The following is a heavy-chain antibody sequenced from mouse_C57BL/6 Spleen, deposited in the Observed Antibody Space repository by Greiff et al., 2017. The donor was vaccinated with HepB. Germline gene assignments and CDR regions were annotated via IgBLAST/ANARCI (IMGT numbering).Heavy chain of an antibody. V-gene: IGHV1-5*01. CDR1: GYTFTSYW. J-gene: IGHJ3*01. CDR3: TRRYGNPYPWFAY. D-gene: IGHD2-1*01. Sequence: EVQLQQSGTVLARPGASVKMSCKTSGYTFTSYWMHWVKQRPGQGLEWIGAIYPGNSDTSYNQKFKGKAKLTAVTSASTAYMELSSLTNEDSAVYYCTRRYGNPYPWFAYWGQGTLVTVSA. CDR2: IYPGNSDT.